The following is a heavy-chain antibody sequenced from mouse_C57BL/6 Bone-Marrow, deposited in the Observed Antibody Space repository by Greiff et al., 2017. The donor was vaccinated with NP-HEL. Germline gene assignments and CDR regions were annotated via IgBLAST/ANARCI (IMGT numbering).Heavy chain of an antibody. D-gene: IGHD3-2*02. Sequence: VQLPQSGPELVKPGASVKLSCKASCYTFTSYDINWVKQRPGPGLEWVGWIYPRDGSTKYNQKVKGQATLTVDTSPRPAYTGLHSLTPEDPAVYFCARRATAQASDYWGKGTTLTVSS. CDR2: IYPRDGST. CDR3: ARRATAQASDY. J-gene: IGHJ2*01. CDR1: CYTFTSYD. V-gene: IGHV1-85*01.